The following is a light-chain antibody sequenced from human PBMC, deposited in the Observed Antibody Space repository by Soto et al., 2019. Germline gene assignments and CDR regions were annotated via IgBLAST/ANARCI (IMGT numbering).Light chain of an antibody. Sequence: QSVLTQPPSVSGAPGQRVTISCTGSSSNIGAGYEVHWYQQLPGIAPQLLIYGDRYRPAGVPDRFSGSKSGTSVSLAITGLQAEDEADYHCQSYDSSLSGMVFGGGTKVTVL. V-gene: IGLV1-40*01. CDR2: GDR. CDR3: QSYDSSLSGMV. CDR1: SSNIGAGYE. J-gene: IGLJ3*02.